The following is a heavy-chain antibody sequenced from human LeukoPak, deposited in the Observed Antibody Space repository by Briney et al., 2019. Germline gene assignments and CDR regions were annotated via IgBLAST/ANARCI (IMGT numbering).Heavy chain of an antibody. J-gene: IGHJ4*02. CDR3: AKDKCSSTSCLLDY. CDR1: EFTFSSYW. CDR2: IKSDGSN. D-gene: IGHD2-2*01. Sequence: GGSLRLSCAASEFTFSSYWMHWVRQAPGKELVWVSRIKSDGSNYYADSVKGRFTIFRDNAKNTLYLQMNSLRAEDTAVYYCAKDKCSSTSCLLDYWGQGTLVTVSS. V-gene: IGHV3-74*01.